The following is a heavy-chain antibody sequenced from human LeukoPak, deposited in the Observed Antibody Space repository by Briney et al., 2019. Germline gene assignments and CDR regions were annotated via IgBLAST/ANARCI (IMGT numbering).Heavy chain of an antibody. CDR2: IRNKANSYTT. CDR3: ARVGRSGWEDY. CDR1: GFTFSDHY. D-gene: IGHD6-19*01. J-gene: IGHJ4*02. V-gene: IGHV3-72*01. Sequence: GGSLRLSCAASGFTFSDHYMDWVRQAPGKGLEWVGRIRNKANSYTTEYAASVKGRFTISRDDSKNSLYLQINSLKIEDTAVYYCARVGRSGWEDYWGQGTLVTVSS.